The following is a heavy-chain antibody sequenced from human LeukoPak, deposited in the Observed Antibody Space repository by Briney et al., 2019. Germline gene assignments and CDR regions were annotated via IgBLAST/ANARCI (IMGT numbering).Heavy chain of an antibody. CDR2: IRYDGSNK. J-gene: IGHJ4*02. D-gene: IGHD3-16*01. Sequence: GGSLRLSCAASGFTFSSYGMHWVRQAPGKGLEWVAFIRYDGSNKYYADSVKGRFTISRDNSKNTLYLQMNSLRAEDTAVYYCAKDLVMITFGGVPDYWGQGTLVTVSS. CDR3: AKDLVMITFGGVPDY. V-gene: IGHV3-30*02. CDR1: GFTFSSYG.